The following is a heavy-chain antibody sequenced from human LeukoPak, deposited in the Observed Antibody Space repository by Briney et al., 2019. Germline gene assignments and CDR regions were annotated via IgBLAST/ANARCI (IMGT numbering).Heavy chain of an antibody. D-gene: IGHD4-17*01. Sequence: PSETLSLTCTVSGGSISSYYWSWIRQPAGKGLEWIGRIYTSGSTNYNPSLKSRVTMSVDTSKNQFSLKLSSVTAADPAVYYCARDLGATTVTKSGNAFDIWGQGTMVTVSS. CDR1: GGSISSYY. CDR3: ARDLGATTVTKSGNAFDI. J-gene: IGHJ3*02. CDR2: IYTSGST. V-gene: IGHV4-4*07.